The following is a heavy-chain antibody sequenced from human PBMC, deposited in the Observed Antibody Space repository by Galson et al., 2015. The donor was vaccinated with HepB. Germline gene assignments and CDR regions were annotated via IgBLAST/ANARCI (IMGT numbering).Heavy chain of an antibody. J-gene: IGHJ4*02. D-gene: IGHD5-18*01. CDR3: ARVGNRGYSYAPFDY. Sequence: SVKVSCKASGGTFSSYTISWVRQAPGQGLEWMGRIIPILGIANYAQKFQGRVTITADKSTSTAYMELSSLRSEDTAVYYCARVGNRGYSYAPFDYWGQGTLVTVSS. V-gene: IGHV1-69*02. CDR1: GGTFSSYT. CDR2: IIPILGIA.